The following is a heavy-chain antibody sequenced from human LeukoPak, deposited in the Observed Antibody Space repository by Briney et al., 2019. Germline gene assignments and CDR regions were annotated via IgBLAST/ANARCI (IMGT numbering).Heavy chain of an antibody. CDR1: GFTFSTYW. V-gene: IGHV3-74*01. D-gene: IGHD6-13*01. CDR3: ARPQAPYSSRSTFDY. J-gene: IGHJ4*02. Sequence: PGGSLRLSCAASGFTFSTYWMHWVRQAPGKGLVWVSRINNDGSSTSYADSVKGRFTISRDNAKNTLYLQMNSLRGEDTAVYYCARPQAPYSSRSTFDYWGQGALVTVSS. CDR2: INNDGSST.